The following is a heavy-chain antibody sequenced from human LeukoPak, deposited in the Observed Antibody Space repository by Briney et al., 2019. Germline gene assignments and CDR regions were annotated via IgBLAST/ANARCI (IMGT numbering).Heavy chain of an antibody. V-gene: IGHV4-59*12. J-gene: IGHJ4*02. CDR2: IYHSGST. CDR1: GGSITSYY. D-gene: IGHD7-27*01. Sequence: SETLSLTCTVSGGSITSYYWSWIRQPPGKGLEWIGYIYHSGSTYYNPSLKSRVTISVDRSKNQFSLKLSSVTAADTAVYYCARDSAKLGYFDYWGQGTLVTVSS. CDR3: ARDSAKLGYFDY.